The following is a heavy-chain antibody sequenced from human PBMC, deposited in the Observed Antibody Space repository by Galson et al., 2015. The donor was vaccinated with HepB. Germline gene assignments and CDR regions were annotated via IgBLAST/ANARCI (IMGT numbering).Heavy chain of an antibody. CDR1: GFTFNSYA. V-gene: IGHV3-23*01. CDR2: ISGSDGST. D-gene: IGHD6-13*01. Sequence: SLRLSCAASGFTFNSYAMSWVRQAPGKGLHWVSAISGSDGSTYYADSVKGRFTISRDNSKNTLYLQMNSLRADDTAVYYCAKDTAAATAEMYFDYWGQGTLVTVSS. J-gene: IGHJ4*02. CDR3: AKDTAAATAEMYFDY.